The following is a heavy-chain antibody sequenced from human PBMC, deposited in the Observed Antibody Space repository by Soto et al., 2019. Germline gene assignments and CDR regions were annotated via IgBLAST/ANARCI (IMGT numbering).Heavy chain of an antibody. D-gene: IGHD3-22*01. CDR3: ASRGYDYNSSGYPPYDAFDI. CDR2: IYPGDSDT. J-gene: IGHJ3*02. CDR1: GYSFSSYW. Sequence: GESLKISCKGSGYSFSSYWIGWVRQMHGKGLAWMGIIYPGDSDTRYRPSFQGQVTISADKSFSTAYLQRRSLKASDTAMYHCASRGYDYNSSGYPPYDAFDICGQGTMLTVS. V-gene: IGHV5-51*01.